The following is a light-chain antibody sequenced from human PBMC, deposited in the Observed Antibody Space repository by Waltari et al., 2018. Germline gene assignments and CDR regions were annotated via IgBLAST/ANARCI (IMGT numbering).Light chain of an antibody. CDR2: QDS. Sequence: SYELTQPPSVSVSPGQTASITCSGDTLGDKYACWYQQKPAQSPVLVIYQDSKRPSGIPERFSGSNSGNTATLTISGTQAMDEADYYCQAWDSSTVVFGGGTKLTVL. J-gene: IGLJ2*01. CDR1: TLGDKY. V-gene: IGLV3-1*01. CDR3: QAWDSSTVV.